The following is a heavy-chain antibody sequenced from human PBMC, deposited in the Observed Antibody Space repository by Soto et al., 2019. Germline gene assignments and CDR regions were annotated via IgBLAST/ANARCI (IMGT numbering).Heavy chain of an antibody. J-gene: IGHJ4*02. CDR1: GFTFCSYA. V-gene: IGHV3-23*01. CDR3: AKVFYYYDSSGYYYFDY. Sequence: GGSLRLSCAASGFTFCSYAMSWVRQAPGKGPEWISSIGGSGSTIYYADSVEGRFTISRDNSKNTLYLQMSSLRAEDTAVYYCAKVFYYYDSSGYYYFDYWGQGALVTVSS. CDR2: IGGSGSTI. D-gene: IGHD3-22*01.